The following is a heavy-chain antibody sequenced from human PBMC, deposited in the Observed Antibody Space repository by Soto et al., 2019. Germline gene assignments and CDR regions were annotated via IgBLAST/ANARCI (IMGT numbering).Heavy chain of an antibody. D-gene: IGHD6-19*01. Sequence: QVQLVQSGAAVKKPGSSVKVSCKASGGTFSSYTISWVRQAPGQGLEWMGRIIPILGIANYAQKFQGRVTITADKSTSTAYMELSSLRSEDTAVYYCATRTGWYYFDYWGQGTLVTVSS. V-gene: IGHV1-69*02. CDR2: IIPILGIA. CDR3: ATRTGWYYFDY. CDR1: GGTFSSYT. J-gene: IGHJ4*02.